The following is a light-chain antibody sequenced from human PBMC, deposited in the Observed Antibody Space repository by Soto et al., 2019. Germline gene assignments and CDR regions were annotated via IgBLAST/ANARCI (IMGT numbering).Light chain of an antibody. J-gene: IGKJ1*01. CDR3: LKHNSYPWT. CDR1: QDISNY. V-gene: IGKV1-17*03. Sequence: EIQMPKSPSAMSASVVDRVNITCRASQDISNYLAWFQQKPGKVPKRLIYTASSLQSGVPSRFSGSGSGTEFTLTISSLQPEDFATYYCLKHNSYPWTCGKGPTGAIK. CDR2: TAS.